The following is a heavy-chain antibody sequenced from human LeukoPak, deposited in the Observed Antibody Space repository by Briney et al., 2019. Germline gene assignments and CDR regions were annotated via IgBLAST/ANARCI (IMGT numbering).Heavy chain of an antibody. CDR3: ARRARYRRGFPLDF. V-gene: IGHV5-10-1*01. Sequence: VESPLIHFKGLGFIFNTYWITWVRQMPGKGLEWMGIVDPTDSDADYSPSFQGHVTISADTSINTVYLQWSSLKASDTAVYYCARRARYRRGFPLDFWAEGPVHPVSS. D-gene: IGHD3-16*02. CDR2: VDPTDSDA. J-gene: IGHJ4*02. CDR1: GFIFNTYW.